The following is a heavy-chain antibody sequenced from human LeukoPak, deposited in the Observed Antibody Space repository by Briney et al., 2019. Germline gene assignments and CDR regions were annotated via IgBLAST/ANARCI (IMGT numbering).Heavy chain of an antibody. CDR3: SRGRPSIDTREYGGEY. CDR2: IYYSGTT. J-gene: IGHJ4*02. Sequence: ASETLSLTCTVSGGSISGNSYYWGWIRQPPGKGLEWIGTIYYSGTTYYNPSPKSRVTISVDTSKNQFCLKLSSVTAADTGIYFCSRGRPSIDTREYGGEYWGQGTLVTVSS. CDR1: GGSISGNSYY. D-gene: IGHD2/OR15-2a*01. V-gene: IGHV4-39*07.